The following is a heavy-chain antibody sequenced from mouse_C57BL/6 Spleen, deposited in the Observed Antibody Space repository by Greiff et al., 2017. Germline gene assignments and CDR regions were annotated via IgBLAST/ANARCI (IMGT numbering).Heavy chain of an antibody. D-gene: IGHD2-2*01. J-gene: IGHJ4*01. CDR3: ARSPVSYYGYDDYAMDY. CDR1: GFTFTDYY. Sequence: EVKLVESGGGLVQPGGSLSLSCAASGFTFTDYYMSWVRQPPGKALEWLGFIRNKANGYTTEYSASVKGRFTISRDNSQSSLYLQMNALRAEDSATYYCARSPVSYYGYDDYAMDYWGQGTSVTVSS. CDR2: IRNKANGYTT. V-gene: IGHV7-3*01.